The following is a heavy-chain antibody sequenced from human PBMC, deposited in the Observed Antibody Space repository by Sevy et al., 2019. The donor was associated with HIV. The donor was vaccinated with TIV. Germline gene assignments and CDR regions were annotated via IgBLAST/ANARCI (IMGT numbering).Heavy chain of an antibody. CDR1: GFTFSNVW. Sequence: GGSLRLSCAASGFTFSNVWMSWVRQAPGKGLEWVSTIYGSSGATYYGDSVKGRFTISRDNSKNTLYLQMNSLRTEDTAVYYCAGGRYDSSGSFDAFDIWGQGTMVTVSS. CDR2: IYGSSGAT. D-gene: IGHD3-22*01. J-gene: IGHJ3*02. V-gene: IGHV3-23*01. CDR3: AGGRYDSSGSFDAFDI.